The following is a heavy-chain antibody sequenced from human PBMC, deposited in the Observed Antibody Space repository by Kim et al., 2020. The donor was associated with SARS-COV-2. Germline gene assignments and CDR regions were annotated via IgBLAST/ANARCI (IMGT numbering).Heavy chain of an antibody. Sequence: GGSLRLSCAASGFTFSNYAISWVRQAPGKGLEWVSSISANSGFTYNADSVKGRFTISRDNSKNTLYLQMNSLRAEDTAVFYCAKPRGSVSYYHSEYFQSWGQGTLVTVSA. V-gene: IGHV3-23*01. J-gene: IGHJ1*01. CDR1: GFTFSNYA. D-gene: IGHD3-10*01. CDR3: AKPRGSVSYYHSEYFQS. CDR2: ISANSGFT.